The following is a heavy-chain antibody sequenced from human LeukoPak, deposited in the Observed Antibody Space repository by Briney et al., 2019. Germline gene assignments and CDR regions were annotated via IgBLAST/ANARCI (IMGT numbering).Heavy chain of an antibody. CDR1: GFTFSSYS. CDR2: ISSNSNYI. J-gene: IGHJ4*02. D-gene: IGHD7-27*01. CDR3: ARENWGSGYYFDY. Sequence: KSGGSLRLSCAASGFTFSSYSMNWVRQAPGKGLEWVSSISSNSNYIHYADSVKGRFTISRDNAKNSLYLQMNSLRDEDTAVYYCARENWGSGYYFDYWGQGTLVTVSS. V-gene: IGHV3-21*01.